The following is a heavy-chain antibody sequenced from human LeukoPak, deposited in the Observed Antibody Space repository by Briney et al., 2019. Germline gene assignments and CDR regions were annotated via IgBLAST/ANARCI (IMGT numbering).Heavy chain of an antibody. CDR1: GGSISRHY. J-gene: IGHJ4*02. Sequence: SETLSLTCTVSGGSISRHYWSWIRQAPGKGLEWIGYISYSGSINYNPSLKSRVTIPVDTSKNQFSLKLSSVTAADTAVFYCARHVGPGYSYGFDNWGQGTLVTVSS. CDR3: ARHVGPGYSYGFDN. V-gene: IGHV4-59*08. D-gene: IGHD5-18*01. CDR2: ISYSGSI.